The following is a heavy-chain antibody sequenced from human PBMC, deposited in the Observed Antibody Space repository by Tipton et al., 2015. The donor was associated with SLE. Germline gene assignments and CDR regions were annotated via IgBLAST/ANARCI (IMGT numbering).Heavy chain of an antibody. CDR1: GGSINNYY. CDR3: ARQSDDGGGAGGFHV. J-gene: IGHJ3*01. D-gene: IGHD2-8*02. V-gene: IGHV4-59*08. CDR2: IAYIGTT. Sequence: TLSLTCIVSGGSINNYYWNWIRQPPGKGPEWIGRIAYIGTTIYNPSLESRVTISVDTSKNQISLKLSSVTAADTAVYYCARQSDDGGGAGGFHVWGQGAMVTVSS.